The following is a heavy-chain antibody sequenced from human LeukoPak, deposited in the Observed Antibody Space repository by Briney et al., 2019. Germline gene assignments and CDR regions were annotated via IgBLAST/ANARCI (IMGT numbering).Heavy chain of an antibody. J-gene: IGHJ4*02. CDR2: ITGSDDET. Sequence: GGSLRLSCAASGFTFSSVAMTWVRQAPGKGLQWISTITGSDDETYYADSVKGRFTISRDYSKNTLHLQMNSLRVEDTAIYYCAKGPKLHSGCHPDSWGQGTLVTVSS. CDR3: AKGPKLHSGCHPDS. CDR1: GFTFSSVA. D-gene: IGHD3-22*01. V-gene: IGHV3-23*01.